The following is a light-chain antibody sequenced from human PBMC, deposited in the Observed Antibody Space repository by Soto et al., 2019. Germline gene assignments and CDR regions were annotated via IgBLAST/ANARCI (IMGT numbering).Light chain of an antibody. CDR3: AAWDDSLSGYV. V-gene: IGLV1-47*02. Sequence: QSVLTQPPSASGTPGRRVTISCSGSSSNIGSNYVYWYQQLPGTAPKLLIYSNNQRPSGVPDRFSGSKSGTSASLAISGLRSEDEADYYCAAWDDSLSGYVFGTGTKVTVL. CDR1: SSNIGSNY. CDR2: SNN. J-gene: IGLJ1*01.